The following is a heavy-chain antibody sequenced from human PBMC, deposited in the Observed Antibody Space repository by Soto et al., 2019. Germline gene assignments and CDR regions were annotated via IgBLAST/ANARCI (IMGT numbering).Heavy chain of an antibody. V-gene: IGHV3-13*04. Sequence: EVQLVESGGGLVQPGGSLRLSCAASGFTFSSYDMHWVRQATGKGLEWVSAIGTAGDTYYPGSVKGRFTISRENAKNSLYLQMNSLRAGDTAVYYCARGISAAGNPSWFDPWGQGTLVTVSS. D-gene: IGHD6-13*01. J-gene: IGHJ5*02. CDR2: IGTAGDT. CDR1: GFTFSSYD. CDR3: ARGISAAGNPSWFDP.